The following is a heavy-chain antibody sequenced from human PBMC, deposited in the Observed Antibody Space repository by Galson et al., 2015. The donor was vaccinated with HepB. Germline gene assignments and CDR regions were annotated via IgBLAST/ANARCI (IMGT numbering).Heavy chain of an antibody. Sequence: SVKVSCKAPGYTFTGYYIHWVRQAPRQGLEWMGHINPNSGDTKYVQKFQGRVTMTTDTSTSTAYMELRSLRSDDTAVYYCATDSSGYYYFDYWGQGTLVIVSS. CDR3: ATDSSGYYYFDY. CDR2: INPNSGDT. J-gene: IGHJ4*02. CDR1: GYTFTGYY. D-gene: IGHD3-22*01. V-gene: IGHV1-2*06.